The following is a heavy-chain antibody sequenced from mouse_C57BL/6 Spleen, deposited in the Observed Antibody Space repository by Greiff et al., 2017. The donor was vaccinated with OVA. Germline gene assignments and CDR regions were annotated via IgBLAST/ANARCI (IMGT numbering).Heavy chain of an antibody. D-gene: IGHD5-5*01. J-gene: IGHJ4*01. CDR1: GYSFTSYY. Sequence: QVQLQQSGPELVKPGASVKISCKASGYSFTSYYIHWVKQRPGQGLEWIGWIYPGSGNTKHNEKFKGKATLTADTSSSTAYMQLSSLTSEDSAVYYCARRLPPYAMDYWGQGTSVTVSS. V-gene: IGHV1-66*01. CDR3: ARRLPPYAMDY. CDR2: IYPGSGNT.